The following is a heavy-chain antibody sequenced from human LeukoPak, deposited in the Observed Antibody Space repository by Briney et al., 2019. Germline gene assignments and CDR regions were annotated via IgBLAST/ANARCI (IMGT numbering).Heavy chain of an antibody. J-gene: IGHJ4*02. D-gene: IGHD3-9*01. CDR3: ARAPYYDILTGYDIDY. CDR2: IIPILGIA. V-gene: IGHV1-69*04. Sequence: SVKVSCKASLGTFSSYAISWVRQAPGQGREWMGRIIPILGIANYAQKFQGRVTITADKSTSTAYMKLSSLRSEDTAVYYCARAPYYDILTGYDIDYWGQGTLVTVSS. CDR1: LGTFSSYA.